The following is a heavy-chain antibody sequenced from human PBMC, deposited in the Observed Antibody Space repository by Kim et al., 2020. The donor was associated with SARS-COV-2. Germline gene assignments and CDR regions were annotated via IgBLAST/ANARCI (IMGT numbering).Heavy chain of an antibody. Sequence: GGSLRLSCAASGFTFSDYAMHWVRQAPGKGLEWVSGISWHSGSICYADSVKGRFTISRDNAKNSLYLQMNSLRAEDTALYYCAKDPRSTLGYAFDIWGQGRMVSLSS. CDR3: AKDPRSTLGYAFDI. V-gene: IGHV3-9*01. CDR1: GFTFSDYA. D-gene: IGHD2-15*01. J-gene: IGHJ3*02. CDR2: ISWHSGSI.